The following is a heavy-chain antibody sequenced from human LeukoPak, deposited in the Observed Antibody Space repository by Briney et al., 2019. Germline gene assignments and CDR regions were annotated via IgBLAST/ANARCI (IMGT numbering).Heavy chain of an antibody. CDR3: AREKLPLDY. V-gene: IGHV3-21*01. Sequence: PGGXXXXSCAAXXFTXXSYSMNWVRQAPGKGLEWVSSISSSSSYIYYADSVKGRFTISRDNAKNSLYLQMNSLRAEDTAVYYCAREKLPLDYWGQGTLVTVSS. J-gene: IGHJ4*02. D-gene: IGHD2-15*01. CDR2: ISSSSSYI. CDR1: XFTXXSYS.